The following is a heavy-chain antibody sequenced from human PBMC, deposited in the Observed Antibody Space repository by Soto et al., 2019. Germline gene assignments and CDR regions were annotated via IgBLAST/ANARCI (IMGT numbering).Heavy chain of an antibody. J-gene: IGHJ6*02. D-gene: IGHD6-13*01. V-gene: IGHV6-1*01. Sequence: SQTLSLTYAISGDSVSSNSAAWNWIRQSPSRGLEWLGRTYYRSKWYNDYAVSVKSRITINPDTSKNQFSLQLNSVTPEDTAVYYCARDEQPPEFYYYYGMDVWGQGTTVTVSS. CDR3: ARDEQPPEFYYYYGMDV. CDR1: GDSVSSNSAA. CDR2: TYYRSKWYN.